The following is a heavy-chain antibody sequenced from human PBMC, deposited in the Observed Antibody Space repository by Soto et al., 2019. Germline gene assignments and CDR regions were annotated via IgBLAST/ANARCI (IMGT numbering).Heavy chain of an antibody. CDR3: ASATYYDFWSGYFAY. CDR1: GFTFSSYG. CDR2: IWYDGSNK. J-gene: IGHJ4*02. V-gene: IGHV3-33*01. D-gene: IGHD3-3*01. Sequence: QVQLVEAGGGVVQPGRSLRLSCAASGFTFSSYGMHWVRQAPGKGLEWVAVIWYDGSNKYDADSVKGRFTISRDNSKNTLYLQMNSLRAEDTAVYYCASATYYDFWSGYFAYWGQGTLVTVSS.